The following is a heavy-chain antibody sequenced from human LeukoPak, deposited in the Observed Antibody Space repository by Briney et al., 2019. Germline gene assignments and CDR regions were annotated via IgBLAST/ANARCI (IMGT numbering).Heavy chain of an antibody. CDR2: IKHDGSVQ. D-gene: IGHD3-22*01. CDR3: ARDPEDYYDSSAYDGFDM. J-gene: IGHJ3*02. Sequence: PGGSLRLSCAASGFIFSSYSMNWVRQAPGKGLEWVANIKHDGSVQYCVDSVKGRFTISRDNAKNSLYLQMNSLRAEDTAVYYCARDPEDYYDSSAYDGFDMWGQGTMVTVSS. V-gene: IGHV3-7*01. CDR1: GFIFSSYS.